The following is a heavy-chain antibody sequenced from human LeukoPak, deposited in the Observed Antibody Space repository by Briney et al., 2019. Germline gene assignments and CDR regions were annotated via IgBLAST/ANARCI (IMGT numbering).Heavy chain of an antibody. CDR1: GYSFTTYW. Sequence: GESLKISCKGSGYSFTTYWIGWVRQMPGKGLEWMGINYPGDSDTRYSPSFQGQVTISADKSISAAYLQWSSLKASDTAMYYCARHERSTTGSLLYDNWGQGTLVTVSS. V-gene: IGHV5-51*01. CDR3: ARHERSTTGSLLYDN. D-gene: IGHD1-1*01. J-gene: IGHJ4*02. CDR2: NYPGDSDT.